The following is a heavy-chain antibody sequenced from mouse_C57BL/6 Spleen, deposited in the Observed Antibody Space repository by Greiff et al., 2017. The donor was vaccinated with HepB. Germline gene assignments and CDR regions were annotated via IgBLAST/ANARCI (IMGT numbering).Heavy chain of an antibody. D-gene: IGHD3-2*01. CDR1: GYTFTDYE. CDR2: IDPETGGT. Sequence: QVQLQQSGAELVRPGASVTLSCKASGYTFTDYEMHWVKQTPVHGLEWIGAIDPETGGTAYNQKFKGKAILTADKSSSTAYMELRSLTSEDSAVYYCTREEGRQPRYGAQGTTRTVSS. V-gene: IGHV1-15*01. J-gene: IGHJ2*01. CDR3: TREEGRQPRY.